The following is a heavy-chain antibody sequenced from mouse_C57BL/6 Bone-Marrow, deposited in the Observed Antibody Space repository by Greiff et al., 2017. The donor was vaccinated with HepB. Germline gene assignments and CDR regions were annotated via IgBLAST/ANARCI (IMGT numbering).Heavy chain of an antibody. D-gene: IGHD2-2*01. V-gene: IGHV1-52*01. CDR2: IDPSDSET. J-gene: IGHJ3*01. CDR1: GYTFTSYW. CDR3: ARGYDPAWFAY. Sequence: SGAELVRPGSSVKLSCKASGYTFTSYWMHWVKQRPIQGLEWIGNIDPSDSETHYNQKFKDKATLTVDKSSSTAYMQLSSLTSEDSAVYYCARGYDPAWFAYWGQGTRVTVSA.